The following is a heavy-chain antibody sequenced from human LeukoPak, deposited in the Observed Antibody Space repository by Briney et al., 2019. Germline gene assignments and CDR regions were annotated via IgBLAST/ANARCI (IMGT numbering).Heavy chain of an antibody. CDR1: GGTFSSYA. V-gene: IGHV1-69*13. CDR3: ARGDSSGWYGYY. J-gene: IGHJ4*02. CDR2: IIPIFGTA. Sequence: RASVKVSCKASGGTFSSYAISWVRQAPGQGLEWMGGIIPIFGTANYAQKFQGRVTITADESTSTAYMELSSLRSEDTAVYYCARGDSSGWYGYYWGQGTLVTVSS. D-gene: IGHD6-19*01.